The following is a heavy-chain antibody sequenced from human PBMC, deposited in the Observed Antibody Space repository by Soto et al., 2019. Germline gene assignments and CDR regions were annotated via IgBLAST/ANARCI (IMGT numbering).Heavy chain of an antibody. CDR3: ATSKTGGLVEGGYGMDV. Sequence: QVQLVQSGAEVKKPGSSVKVSCKASGGTFSSYAISWVRQAPGQGLEWMGGIIPIFGTANYAQKFQGRVTITADESTSTAYMELSSLRSEDTAVYYCATSKTGGLVEGGYGMDVWGQGTTVTVSS. CDR2: IIPIFGTA. V-gene: IGHV1-69*01. J-gene: IGHJ6*02. CDR1: GGTFSSYA. D-gene: IGHD2-8*02.